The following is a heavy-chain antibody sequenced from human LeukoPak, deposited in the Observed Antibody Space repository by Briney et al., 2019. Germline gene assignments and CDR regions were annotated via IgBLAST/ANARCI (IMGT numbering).Heavy chain of an antibody. V-gene: IGHV4-34*01. J-gene: IGHJ3*02. Sequence: PSETLSLTCAVYVGSFSGYYWSWIRQPPGKGLEWIGEINHSGSTNYNPSLKSRVTISVDTSKNQFSLKLSSVTAADTAVYYCAREGNAFDIWGQGTMVTVSS. CDR3: AREGNAFDI. D-gene: IGHD3-10*01. CDR1: VGSFSGYY. CDR2: INHSGST.